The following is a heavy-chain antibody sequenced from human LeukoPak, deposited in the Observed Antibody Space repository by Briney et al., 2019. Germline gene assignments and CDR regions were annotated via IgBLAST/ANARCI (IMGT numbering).Heavy chain of an antibody. D-gene: IGHD5-24*01. Sequence: PGGPLRLSCAASGFSFSTHWMSWFRQAPGKGLEWVALIKQDGSVIHYVDSVKGRFTISRDNAKNSLSLQMNSLRADDTAVYYCAGDEGWTFDIWGQGTKVTVSS. CDR1: GFSFSTHW. V-gene: IGHV3-7*01. J-gene: IGHJ3*02. CDR3: AGDEGWTFDI. CDR2: IKQDGSVI.